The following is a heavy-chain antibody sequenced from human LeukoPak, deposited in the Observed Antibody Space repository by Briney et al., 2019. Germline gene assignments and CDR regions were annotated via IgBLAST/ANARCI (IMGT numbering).Heavy chain of an antibody. D-gene: IGHD3-9*01. CDR2: INPNSGGT. V-gene: IGHV1-2*02. CDR1: GYTFTGYY. J-gene: IGHJ3*02. Sequence: ASVKVSCKASGYTFTGYYMHWVRQAPGQGLEWMGWINPNSGGTNYAQKFQGRVTMTRDTSISTAYMELSRLRSDDTAVCYCARGGGRDIFTGFTLDAFYIWGQGTMVTVSS. CDR3: ARGGGRDIFTGFTLDAFYI.